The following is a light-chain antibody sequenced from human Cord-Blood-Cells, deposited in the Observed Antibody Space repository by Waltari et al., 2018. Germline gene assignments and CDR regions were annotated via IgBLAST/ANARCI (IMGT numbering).Light chain of an antibody. CDR2: DAS. V-gene: IGKV3-11*01. Sequence: EIVLTQSLATLSLSPGERATPSCRASQSVSSYLAWYQQEPGQAPRLLIYDASNRATGIPARFSGSGSGTDFTLTISSLEPEDFAVYYCQQRSNWPQVTFGGGTKVEIK. J-gene: IGKJ4*01. CDR1: QSVSSY. CDR3: QQRSNWPQVT.